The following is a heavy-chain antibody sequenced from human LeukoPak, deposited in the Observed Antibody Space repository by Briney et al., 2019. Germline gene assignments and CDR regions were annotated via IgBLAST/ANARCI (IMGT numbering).Heavy chain of an antibody. D-gene: IGHD2-15*01. CDR2: ISPSGTI. J-gene: IGHJ4*02. CDR1: GFTLSSFE. V-gene: IGHV3-48*03. CDR3: ARTYCSGGSCSFDY. Sequence: GGSLRLSCAASGFTLSSFEMNWGRQAPGKGLEWVSYISPSGTIYYADSVKGRFTITRDNAKNSLYLQMNSLRAEDTALYYCARTYCSGGSCSFDYWGQGTLVTVSS.